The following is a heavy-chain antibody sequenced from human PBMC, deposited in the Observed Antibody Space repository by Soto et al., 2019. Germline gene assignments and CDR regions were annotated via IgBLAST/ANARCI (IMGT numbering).Heavy chain of an antibody. Sequence: QVQLVQSGAEVKKPGSSVKVSCKASGGTFSSYAISWVRQAPGQGLEWMGGIIPIFGTANYAQKFQGRVTITADESTSTAYVELSSLRAEDTAVYYCARLPGGDPTKKSWFDPCVQGTLVIVSS. CDR1: GGTFSSYA. D-gene: IGHD2-21*02. J-gene: IGHJ5*02. CDR3: ARLPGGDPTKKSWFDP. V-gene: IGHV1-69*01. CDR2: IIPIFGTA.